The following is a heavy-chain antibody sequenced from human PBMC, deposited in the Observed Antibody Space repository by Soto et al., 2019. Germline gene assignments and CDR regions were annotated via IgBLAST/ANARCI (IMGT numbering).Heavy chain of an antibody. CDR1: GFTFSSYA. CDR3: AKRRGAGGHFDY. V-gene: IGHV3-23*01. D-gene: IGHD2-15*01. J-gene: IGHJ4*02. Sequence: TGGSLRLSCAASGFTFSSYAMGWVRQGPGKGLEWVAVVSIGGSTRYADSVRGRFTISRDNSKNTLSLQMNSLTAEDTAVYFCAKRRGAGGHFDYWGQGALVTVSS. CDR2: VSIGGST.